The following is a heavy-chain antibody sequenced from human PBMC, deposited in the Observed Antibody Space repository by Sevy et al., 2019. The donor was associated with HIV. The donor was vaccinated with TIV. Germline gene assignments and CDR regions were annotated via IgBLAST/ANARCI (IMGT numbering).Heavy chain of an antibody. V-gene: IGHV3-23*01. CDR2: ISGIGGST. Sequence: GGSLRLTCAASGFTFSSYAMSWVRQAPGKGLEWVSAISGIGGSTYYADSVKGRFTISRDNLKNTLYLQMNSLRAEDTAVYYCGKEGRVAGIYYFDYWGQGTLVTVSS. CDR3: GKEGRVAGIYYFDY. D-gene: IGHD6-19*01. CDR1: GFTFSSYA. J-gene: IGHJ4*02.